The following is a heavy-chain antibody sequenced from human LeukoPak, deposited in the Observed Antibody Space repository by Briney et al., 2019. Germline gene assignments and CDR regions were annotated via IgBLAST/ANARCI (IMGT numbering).Heavy chain of an antibody. V-gene: IGHV4-59*01. CDR1: DDSITMYY. Sequence: SETLSLTCSVSDDSITMYYWTWIRQPPGKGLEWIGYVDHTVSTNFNPSLNGRVSISRDTSKNLFSLRLRSVTAADTAVYFCARGRVSSSTWYSTYYYYFYMDVWGKGTTVTVSS. CDR2: VDHTVST. CDR3: ARGRVSSSTWYSTYYYYFYMDV. J-gene: IGHJ6*03. D-gene: IGHD4-11*01.